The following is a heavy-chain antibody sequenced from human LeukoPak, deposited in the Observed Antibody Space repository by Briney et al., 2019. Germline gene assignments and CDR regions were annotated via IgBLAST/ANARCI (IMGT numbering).Heavy chain of an antibody. J-gene: IGHJ3*02. CDR3: AREQVVPAALGAFDI. Sequence: SQTLSLTCTVSGGSNSSGGYYWGWIRQHPGTGLEWIGYIYYSGSTYYNPSLKSRLTISVDTSKKQSSLKLSSVTAADTAVYYCAREQVVPAALGAFDIWGQGTMVTVSS. CDR1: GGSNSSGGYY. V-gene: IGHV4-31*03. D-gene: IGHD2-2*01. CDR2: IYYSGST.